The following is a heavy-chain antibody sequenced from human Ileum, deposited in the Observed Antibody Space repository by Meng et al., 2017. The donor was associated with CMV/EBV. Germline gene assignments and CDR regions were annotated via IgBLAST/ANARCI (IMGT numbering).Heavy chain of an antibody. J-gene: IGHJ4*02. V-gene: IGHV3-11*01. CDR1: GFTFGAYY. CDR3: ARGNYGFDY. D-gene: IGHD4-17*01. Sequence: LGFACAASGFTFGAYYRTWVRQAPGKGLECVSYITGSGDIIYYADSVKGRFTISRDNAKSSLYLEINSLRAEDTAVYYCARGNYGFDYWGQGTLVTVSS. CDR2: ITGSGDII.